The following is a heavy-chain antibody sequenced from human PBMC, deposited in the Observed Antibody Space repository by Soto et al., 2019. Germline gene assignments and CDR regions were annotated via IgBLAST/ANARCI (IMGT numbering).Heavy chain of an antibody. CDR2: VYYTGGS. V-gene: IGHV4-30-4*01. CDR3: ARDYRSGYDN. J-gene: IGHJ4*02. Sequence: SETLSLTCTVSGGSMSSGDYYWSWIRHPSGNVLEWIAYVYYTGGSYYNPSLKSRATISVDTSKNEFYLKVSSVTAADTAVYYCARDYRSGYDNWGQGIMVTV. D-gene: IGHD6-19*01. CDR1: GGSMSSGDYY.